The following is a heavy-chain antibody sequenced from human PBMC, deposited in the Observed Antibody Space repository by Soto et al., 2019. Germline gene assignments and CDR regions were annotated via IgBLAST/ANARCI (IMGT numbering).Heavy chain of an antibody. Sequence: ASVKVSCKASGYTFTSYGISWVRQAPGQGLEWMGWISAYNGNTNYAQKLQGRVTMTTDTSTSTAYMELSSLRSEDTAVYYCARRVVVAAIGLDAFDIWGQGTMVTVSS. V-gene: IGHV1-18*01. CDR1: GYTFTSYG. CDR3: ARRVVVAAIGLDAFDI. CDR2: ISAYNGNT. J-gene: IGHJ3*02. D-gene: IGHD2-15*01.